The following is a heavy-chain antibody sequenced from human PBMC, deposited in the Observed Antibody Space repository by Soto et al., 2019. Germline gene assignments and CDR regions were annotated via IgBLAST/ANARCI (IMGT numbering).Heavy chain of an antibody. CDR1: GFTFRGYW. CDR2: ITTDGGST. CDR3: ARDRDIVGASPLAY. Sequence: EVQLVESGGGLVQPGGSLRLSCAASGFTFRGYWMNWVRQAPGKGLVWVSHITTDGGSTNYADSVKGRFTISRDNAKDTLSLYMSSLRVDDTAVYYCARDRDIVGASPLAYWGQGTLVTVAS. D-gene: IGHD1-26*01. V-gene: IGHV3-74*01. J-gene: IGHJ4*02.